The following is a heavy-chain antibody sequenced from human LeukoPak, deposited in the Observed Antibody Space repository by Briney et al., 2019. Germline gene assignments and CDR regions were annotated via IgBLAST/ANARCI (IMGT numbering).Heavy chain of an antibody. CDR2: ISGSGGST. V-gene: IGHV3-23*01. D-gene: IGHD3-10*01. CDR3: AKGQYGSGTVYFDY. Sequence: PGGSLRLSCAASGFTFSSYAMSWVRQAPGKGLGWVSAISGSGGSTYYADSVKGRFTISRDNSKNTLYLQMNSLRAEDTAVYYCAKGQYGSGTVYFDYWGQGTLVTVSS. J-gene: IGHJ4*02. CDR1: GFTFSSYA.